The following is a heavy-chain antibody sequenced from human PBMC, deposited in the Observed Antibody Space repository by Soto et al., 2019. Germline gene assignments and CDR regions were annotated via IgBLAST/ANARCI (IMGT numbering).Heavy chain of an antibody. CDR1: GFTFNSYS. J-gene: IGHJ4*02. CDR2: ISSSGGST. CDR3: AGGSRWTGVDY. Sequence: EVQLVESGGGLVKPGGSLRLSCAASGFTFNSYSMNWVRQAPGKGLEWVSAISSSGGSTYYADSVKGRFTISRDNSKNTLYLQMDSLKSEDMAVYYCAGGSRWTGVDYWGQGTLVTVSS. D-gene: IGHD6-13*01. V-gene: IGHV3-23*04.